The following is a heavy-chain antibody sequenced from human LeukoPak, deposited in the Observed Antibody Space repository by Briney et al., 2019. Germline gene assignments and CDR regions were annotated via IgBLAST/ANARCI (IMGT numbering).Heavy chain of an antibody. CDR1: EGTFSSYA. Sequence: SVKVSCKASEGTFSSYAISWVRQAPGQGLEWMGGIIPIFGTANYAQKFQGRVTITADESTSTAYMELSSLRSEDTAAYYCATYDSSGYREYFQHWGQGTLVTVSS. V-gene: IGHV1-69*13. CDR3: ATYDSSGYREYFQH. CDR2: IIPIFGTA. J-gene: IGHJ1*01. D-gene: IGHD3-22*01.